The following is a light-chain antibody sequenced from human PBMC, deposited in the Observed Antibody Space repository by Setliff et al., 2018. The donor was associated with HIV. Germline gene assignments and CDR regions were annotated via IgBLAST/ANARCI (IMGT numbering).Light chain of an antibody. Sequence: ALTQPRSVSGSPGQSVTISCIGSSSDVGAYNYVSWYQQHPGKAPKLMIYDVTKRPSGVPDRFSGSKSGNTASLTISGLQAEDEADYYCCSYAGSYTYIFGTGTKVTVL. CDR1: SSDVGAYNY. CDR3: CSYAGSYTYI. CDR2: DVT. J-gene: IGLJ1*01. V-gene: IGLV2-11*01.